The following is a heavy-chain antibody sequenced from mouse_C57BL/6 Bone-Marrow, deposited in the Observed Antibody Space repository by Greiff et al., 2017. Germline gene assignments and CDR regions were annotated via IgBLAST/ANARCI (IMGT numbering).Heavy chain of an antibody. V-gene: IGHV1-81*01. CDR1: GYTFTSYG. CDR3: ARGDLAWFAY. CDR2: IYPRSGNT. J-gene: IGHJ3*01. Sequence: QVQLKESGAELARPGASVKLSCKASGYTFTSYGISWVKQRTGQGLEWIGEIYPRSGNTYYNEKFKGKATLTADKSSSTAYMELRSLTSEDSAVYFCARGDLAWFAYRGQETLVTVSA.